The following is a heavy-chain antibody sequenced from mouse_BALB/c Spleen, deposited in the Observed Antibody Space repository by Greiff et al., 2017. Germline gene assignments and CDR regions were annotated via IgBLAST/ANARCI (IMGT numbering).Heavy chain of an antibody. Sequence: VQLQQSGAELMKPGASVKISCKATGYTFSSYWIEWVKQRPGHGLEWIGEILPGSGSTNYNEKFKGKATFTADTSSNTAYMQLSSLTSEDSAVYYCARIGFDITTAFDYWGQGTTLTVSS. V-gene: IGHV1-9*01. CDR1: GYTFSSYW. CDR3: ARIGFDITTAFDY. CDR2: ILPGSGST. J-gene: IGHJ2*01. D-gene: IGHD1-2*01.